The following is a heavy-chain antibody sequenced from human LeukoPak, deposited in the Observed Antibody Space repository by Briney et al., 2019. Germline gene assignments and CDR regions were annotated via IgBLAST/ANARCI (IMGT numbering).Heavy chain of an antibody. J-gene: IGHJ5*02. Sequence: GGSLRLSCAASGFTFSSYGRHWVRQAPGKGLEWVAFIRYDGSNKYYADSVKGRFTISRDNSKNTLYLQMNSLRAEDTAVYYCARVVDTYNYDSSGYSTDSGGNWFDPWGQGTLVTVSS. CDR1: GFTFSSYG. D-gene: IGHD3-22*01. V-gene: IGHV3-30*02. CDR2: IRYDGSNK. CDR3: ARVVDTYNYDSSGYSTDSGGNWFDP.